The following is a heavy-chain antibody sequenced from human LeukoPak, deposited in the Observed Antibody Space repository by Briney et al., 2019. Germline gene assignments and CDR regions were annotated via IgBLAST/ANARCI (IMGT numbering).Heavy chain of an antibody. V-gene: IGHV3-30*02. CDR3: AKKLGSSGYYYYYYMDV. J-gene: IGHJ6*03. CDR2: IRYDGSNK. D-gene: IGHD6-19*01. Sequence: GGSLRLSCAASGFTFSSYGMHWVRQAPGKGLEWVAFIRYDGSNKYYADSVKGRFTISRDNSKNTLYLQMNSLRAEDTAVYYCAKKLGSSGYYYYYYMDVWGKGTTVTISS. CDR1: GFTFSSYG.